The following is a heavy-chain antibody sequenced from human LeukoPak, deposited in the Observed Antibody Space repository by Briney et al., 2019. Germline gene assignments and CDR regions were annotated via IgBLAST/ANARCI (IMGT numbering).Heavy chain of an antibody. D-gene: IGHD5-18*01. CDR1: GFTFSSYA. CDR2: ISGSGGST. CDR3: AKDNRLYTAMPPPFDY. V-gene: IGHV3-23*01. J-gene: IGHJ4*02. Sequence: PGGSLRLSCAASGFTFSSYAMSWVRQAPGKGLEWVSAISGSGGSTYYADSVEGRFTISRDNSKNTLYLQMNSLRAEDTAVYYCAKDNRLYTAMPPPFDYWGQGTLVTVSS.